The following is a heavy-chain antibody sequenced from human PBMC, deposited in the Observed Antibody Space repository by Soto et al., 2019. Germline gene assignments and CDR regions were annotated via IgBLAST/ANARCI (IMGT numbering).Heavy chain of an antibody. D-gene: IGHD2-15*01. CDR2: IRSKANSYAT. CDR3: TRPRYCSGGSCSDAFDI. J-gene: IGHJ3*02. Sequence: PGGSLRLSCAASGFTFSGSAMHWVRQASGKGLEWVGRIRSKANSYATAYAASVKGRFTISRDDSKNTAYLQMNSLKTEDTAVYYCTRPRYCSGGSCSDAFDIWGQGTMVTVSS. V-gene: IGHV3-73*01. CDR1: GFTFSGSA.